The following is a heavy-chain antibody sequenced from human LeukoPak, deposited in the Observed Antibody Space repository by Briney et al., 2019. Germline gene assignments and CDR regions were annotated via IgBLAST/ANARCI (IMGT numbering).Heavy chain of an antibody. CDR3: ARDQASSGWYGNYYYYGMDV. CDR2: ISAYNGNT. Sequence: ASVKVSCKASGYTFTSYGISWVRQAPGQGLEWMGWISAYNGNTNYAQKLQGRVTMTTDTSTSTAYMELRSLRSDDTAVYYCARDQASSGWYGNYYYYGMDVWGQGTTVTVSS. CDR1: GYTFTSYG. V-gene: IGHV1-18*01. D-gene: IGHD6-19*01. J-gene: IGHJ6*02.